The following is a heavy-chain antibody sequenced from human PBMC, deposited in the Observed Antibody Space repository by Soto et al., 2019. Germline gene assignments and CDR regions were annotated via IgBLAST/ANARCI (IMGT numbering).Heavy chain of an antibody. V-gene: IGHV1-2*07. Sequence: ASVKVSCKTSGYTFTGHYIHWVRQAPQQGPEWMGEIGPESGATSYADKFRGRVTMTMDTSITTVYMELRNLTPDDTAVYYCGRGRSGEIVIFYWGQGTPVTVSS. J-gene: IGHJ4*02. CDR1: GYTFTGHY. CDR2: IGPESGAT. CDR3: GRGRSGEIVIFY. D-gene: IGHD5-12*01.